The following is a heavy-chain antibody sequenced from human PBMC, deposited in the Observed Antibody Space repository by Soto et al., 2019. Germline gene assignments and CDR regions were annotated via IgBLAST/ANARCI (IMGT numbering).Heavy chain of an antibody. J-gene: IGHJ4*02. V-gene: IGHV3-15*01. D-gene: IGHD3-22*01. CDR2: IKSKTDGGTT. CDR1: GFTFSNAW. CDR3: TTWAPYYYDSSGYPLF. Sequence: GGSLRLSCAASGFTFSNAWMSWVRQAPGKGLEWVGRIKSKTDGGTTDYAAPVKGRFTISRDDSKNTLYLQMNSLKTEDTAVYYCTTWAPYYYDSSGYPLFWGQGTLVTVSS.